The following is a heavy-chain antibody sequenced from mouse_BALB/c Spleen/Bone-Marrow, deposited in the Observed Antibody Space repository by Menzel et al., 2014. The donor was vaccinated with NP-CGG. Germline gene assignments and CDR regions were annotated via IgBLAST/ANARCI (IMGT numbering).Heavy chain of an antibody. J-gene: IGHJ4*01. CDR2: INFSGST. Sequence: VQLQQSGPSLVKPSQTLSLTCSVTGDSITSGYWNWIRKFPANKLEYMGYINFSGSTYYNPSLKSRISITRDTSKNQYYLQLNSVTTEDTATYYYASEEPTMIAYYAMDYWGQGASVTVYS. D-gene: IGHD2-4*01. V-gene: IGHV3-8*02. CDR3: ASEEPTMIAYYAMDY. CDR1: GDSITSGY.